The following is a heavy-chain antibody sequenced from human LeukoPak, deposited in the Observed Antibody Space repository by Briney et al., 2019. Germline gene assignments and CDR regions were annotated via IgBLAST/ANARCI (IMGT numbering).Heavy chain of an antibody. Sequence: GGSLRLSCAASGFTISSYGMHWVRRAPGKGLEWVAVIWYDGSNKYYADSVKGRFTISRDNSKNTLYLQMNSLRAEDTAVYYCARDMHYYYGMDVWGQGTTVTVSS. V-gene: IGHV3-33*01. D-gene: IGHD2-2*01. CDR2: IWYDGSNK. CDR3: ARDMHYYYGMDV. CDR1: GFTISSYG. J-gene: IGHJ6*02.